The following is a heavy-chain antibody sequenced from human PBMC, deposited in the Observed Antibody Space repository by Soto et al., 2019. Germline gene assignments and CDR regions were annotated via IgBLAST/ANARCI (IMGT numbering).Heavy chain of an antibody. J-gene: IGHJ5*02. Sequence: ASVKVSCKASGYTFTGYYMHWVRQAPGQGLGWMGWINPNSGGTNYAQKFQGRVTMTRDTSISTAYMELSRLRSDDTAVYYCARGPIASLVKSAGRFDPWGQGTLVTVSS. CDR2: INPNSGGT. CDR3: ARGPIASLVKSAGRFDP. CDR1: GYTFTGYY. D-gene: IGHD6-6*01. V-gene: IGHV1-2*02.